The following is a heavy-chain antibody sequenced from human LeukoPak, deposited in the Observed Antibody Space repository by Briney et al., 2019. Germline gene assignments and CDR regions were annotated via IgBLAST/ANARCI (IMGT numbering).Heavy chain of an antibody. CDR2: ISGSGGST. Sequence: PGGSLRLSCAASGFTFSSYAMSWVRQAPGKGLEWVSAISGSGGSTYYGDSVKGRFAISRDNSKNTLWLQMNSLRAEDTALYYCALHWSYDYWSEPFEFRGQGTMVAVSS. V-gene: IGHV3-23*01. D-gene: IGHD3-3*01. CDR3: ALHWSYDYWSEPFEF. J-gene: IGHJ3*01. CDR1: GFTFSSYA.